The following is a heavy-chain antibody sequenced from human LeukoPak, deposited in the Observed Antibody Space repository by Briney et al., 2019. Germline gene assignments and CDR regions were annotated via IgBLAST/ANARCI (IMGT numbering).Heavy chain of an antibody. CDR1: GDSISSNNW. D-gene: IGHD3-10*01. CDR3: ARTYYYGSENYKGSDY. CDR2: IYHSGST. J-gene: IGHJ4*02. V-gene: IGHV4-4*02. Sequence: SGTLSLTCAVSGDSISSNNWWTWVRPPPGKGLEWIGEIYHSGSTKYNPSLKSRVTISVDQSENQFSLKLSSVTAADTAVYYCARTYYYGSENYKGSDYWGQGTLVTVSS.